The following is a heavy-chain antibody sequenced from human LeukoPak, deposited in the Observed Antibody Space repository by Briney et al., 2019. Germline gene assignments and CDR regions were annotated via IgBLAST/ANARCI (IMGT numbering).Heavy chain of an antibody. Sequence: SETLSLTCTVSGGSISSYYWSWIRQPPGKGLEWIGYIYYSGSTNYNPSLKSRVTISVDTSKNQFSLKLSSVTAADTAVYYCARDGGYSSSWYDYWGQGTLVTVSS. V-gene: IGHV4-59*12. CDR3: ARDGGYSSSWYDY. J-gene: IGHJ4*02. CDR1: GGSISSYY. CDR2: IYYSGST. D-gene: IGHD6-13*01.